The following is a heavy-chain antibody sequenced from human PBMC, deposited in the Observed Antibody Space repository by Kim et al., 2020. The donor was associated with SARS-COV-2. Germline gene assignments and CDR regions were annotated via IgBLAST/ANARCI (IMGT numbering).Heavy chain of an antibody. CDR1: GGSISSSSYY. Sequence: SETLSLTCTVSGGSISSSSYYWGWIRQPPGKGLEWIGTIYYSGSTYYNPSLKSRVTISVDTSKNQFSLKLSSVTAADTAVYYCARRPARFYDSSGTLYY. CDR2: IYYSGST. J-gene: IGHJ6*01. CDR3: ARRPARFYDSSGTLYY. V-gene: IGHV4-39*01. D-gene: IGHD3-22*01.